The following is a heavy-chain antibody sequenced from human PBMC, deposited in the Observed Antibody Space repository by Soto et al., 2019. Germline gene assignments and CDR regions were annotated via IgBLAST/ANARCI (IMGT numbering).Heavy chain of an antibody. CDR3: ARSSGWYRRFDY. V-gene: IGHV4-34*01. CDR1: GGSFSGYY. Sequence: SETLSLTCAVYGGSFSGYYWSWIRQPPGKGLEWIGEINHSGSTNYNPSLKSRVTISVDTSKNQFSLKLSSVTAADTAVYYCARSSGWYRRFDYWGQGSLVPVSS. D-gene: IGHD6-19*01. J-gene: IGHJ4*02. CDR2: INHSGST.